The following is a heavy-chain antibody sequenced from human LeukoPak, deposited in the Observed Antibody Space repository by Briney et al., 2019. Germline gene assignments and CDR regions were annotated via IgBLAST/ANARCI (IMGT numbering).Heavy chain of an antibody. D-gene: IGHD2-2*01. J-gene: IGHJ6*02. V-gene: IGHV3-21*01. CDR1: GFTFKKYG. Sequence: GGSLRLSCAATGFTFKKYGMNWVRQAPGKGLEWVSSISSSSTYIQYADSVKGRFTISRDNAQNSLFLQMNSLGAEDTAVYYCARHRLVVVSDAKSYYYYGLDVWGQGTTVTVSS. CDR2: ISSSSTYI. CDR3: ARHRLVVVSDAKSYYYYGLDV.